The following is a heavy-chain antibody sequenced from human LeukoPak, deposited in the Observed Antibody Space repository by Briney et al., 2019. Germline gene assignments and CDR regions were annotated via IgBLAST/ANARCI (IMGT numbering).Heavy chain of an antibody. Sequence: ETLSLTCTVSGYSISSGYYWGWMRQPPGKGLEWVSTITGSGGDTYYADSVKGRFTVSRDSSKNTLYLQMNSLRVEDTAIYYCAKGPRALEHSTQRFDNWGRGSLVTVDS. V-gene: IGHV3-23*01. CDR3: AKGPRALEHSTQRFDN. CDR1: GYSISSGYY. CDR2: ITGSGGDT. D-gene: IGHD1/OR15-1a*01. J-gene: IGHJ4*01.